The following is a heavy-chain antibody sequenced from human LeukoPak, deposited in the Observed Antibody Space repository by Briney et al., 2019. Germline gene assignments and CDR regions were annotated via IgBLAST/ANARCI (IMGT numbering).Heavy chain of an antibody. D-gene: IGHD2-2*01. J-gene: IGHJ6*02. Sequence: ASVKVSCKASGYTFTSYAMHWVRQAPGQRLEWMGWINAGNGNTKYSQKFQGRVTITRDTSASTAYMELSSLRSEDTAVYYCARAPIVVVPAAMLYYYGMDVWGQGTTATVSS. CDR3: ARAPIVVVPAAMLYYYGMDV. V-gene: IGHV1-3*01. CDR2: INAGNGNT. CDR1: GYTFTSYA.